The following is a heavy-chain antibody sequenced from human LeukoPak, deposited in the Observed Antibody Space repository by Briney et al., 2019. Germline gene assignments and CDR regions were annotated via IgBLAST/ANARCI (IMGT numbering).Heavy chain of an antibody. V-gene: IGHV1-2*06. J-gene: IGHJ4*02. Sequence: ASVKVSCKASGYTFTGYYMHWLRQAPGQGLEWMGRINPNSGGTNYAQKFQGRVTMTRDTSISTAYMELSRLRSDDTAVYYCARDPYYDSSGHGYWGQGTLVTVSS. CDR2: INPNSGGT. CDR3: ARDPYYDSSGHGY. D-gene: IGHD3-22*01. CDR1: GYTFTGYY.